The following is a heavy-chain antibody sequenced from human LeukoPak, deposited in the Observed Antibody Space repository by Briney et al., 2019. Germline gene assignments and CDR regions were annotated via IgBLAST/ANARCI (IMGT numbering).Heavy chain of an antibody. CDR3: ARGAHYYDILPGYPRPQYYFDY. V-gene: IGHV4-34*01. J-gene: IGHJ4*02. D-gene: IGHD3-9*01. CDR1: GGSFSGYY. Sequence: SETLSLTCAVYGGSFSGYYWSWIRQPPGKGLEWIGEINHSGSTNYNPSLKSRVTISVDTSKNQFSLKLSSVTAADTAVYYCARGAHYYDILPGYPRPQYYFDYWGQGTLVTVSS. CDR2: INHSGST.